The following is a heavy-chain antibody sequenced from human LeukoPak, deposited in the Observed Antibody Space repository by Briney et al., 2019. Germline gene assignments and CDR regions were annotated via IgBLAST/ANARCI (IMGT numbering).Heavy chain of an antibody. CDR1: GDSISTYY. J-gene: IGHJ3*02. V-gene: IGHV4-59*01. CDR3: ARDRIGHSFDI. Sequence: SETLSLTCIVSGDSISTYYWSWIRQPPGKGLEWIGYIYYSGSTNYNPSLKSRVTMSVDTSKNHYSLKLGSVTAADTAVYYCARDRIGHSFDIWGQGTMVTVSS. CDR2: IYYSGST. D-gene: IGHD2-21*01.